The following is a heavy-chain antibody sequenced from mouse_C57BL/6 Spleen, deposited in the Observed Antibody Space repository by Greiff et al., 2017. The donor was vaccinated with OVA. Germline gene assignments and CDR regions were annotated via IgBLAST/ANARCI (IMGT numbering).Heavy chain of an antibody. J-gene: IGHJ2*01. CDR1: GYTFTSYW. CDR3: ATGYPFDY. Sequence: QVQLKESGAELVRPGTSVKLSCKASGYTFTSYWMHWVQQSPGQGLEWIGVIDPSDSYTNYNQKFKGKATLTVDTSSSTAYMQSSSLTSEDSAVYYCATGYPFDYWGQGTTLTVSS. CDR2: IDPSDSYT. D-gene: IGHD2-2*01. V-gene: IGHV1-59*01.